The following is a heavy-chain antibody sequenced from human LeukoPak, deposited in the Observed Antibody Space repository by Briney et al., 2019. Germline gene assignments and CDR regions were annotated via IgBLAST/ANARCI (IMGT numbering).Heavy chain of an antibody. V-gene: IGHV6-1*01. CDR3: ARSGYFQEYLQP. CDR2: TYYRSKWYD. CDR1: GDSVSSKSAA. Sequence: SQTLSLTCAISGDSVSSKSAAWNWIRQSPSRGLEWLGRTYYRSKWYDDYAVSVKSRITIYADTSMNQVSLQLNFVTPEDTAVYYCARSGYFQEYLQPWGQGTLVTVSS. D-gene: IGHD2/OR15-2a*01. J-gene: IGHJ1*01.